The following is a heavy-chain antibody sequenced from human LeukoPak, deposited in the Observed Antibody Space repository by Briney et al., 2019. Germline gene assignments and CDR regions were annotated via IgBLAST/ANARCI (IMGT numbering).Heavy chain of an antibody. CDR1: GYSISSGYY. CDR3: ARLSLNGDYAWY. Sequence: SETLSLTCAVSGYSISSGYYWGWIRQPPGKGLEWIGSIYHSGSTYYNPSLKSRVTISVDTSKNQFSLKLSSVTAADTAVYYCARLSLNGDYAWYWGQGTPVTVSS. CDR2: IYHSGST. V-gene: IGHV4-38-2*01. J-gene: IGHJ4*02. D-gene: IGHD4-17*01.